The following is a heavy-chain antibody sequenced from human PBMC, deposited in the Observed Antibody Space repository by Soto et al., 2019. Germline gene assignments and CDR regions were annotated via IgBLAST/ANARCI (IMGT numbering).Heavy chain of an antibody. V-gene: IGHV1-2*02. CDR1: GYTFSDYR. J-gene: IGHJ4*02. Sequence: QVQLVQSGAEVKKPGASVKVSCKTSGYTFSDYRMHWVRQAPGQGLEWMGWVSPISGDTNYAQEFQGRVTMTSDPSIKTVYMELNSLTSDDTSMFYGARENWHFDYWGQGTLITVSS. CDR3: ARENWHFDY. CDR2: VSPISGDT.